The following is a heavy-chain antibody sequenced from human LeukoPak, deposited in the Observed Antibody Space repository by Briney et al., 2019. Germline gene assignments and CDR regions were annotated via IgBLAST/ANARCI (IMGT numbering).Heavy chain of an antibody. V-gene: IGHV3-11*01. CDR1: GFTFSDYY. CDR2: ISNSGSII. D-gene: IGHD2-21*02. J-gene: IGHJ3*02. Sequence: GGSLRFSCAASGFTFSDYYMSWIRQAPGKGLEWVSYISNSGSIIYYADSVKGRFTISRDNAKNLVYLQMNSLRAEDTAVYYCARETLGVTAFDIWGQGTMVTVSS. CDR3: ARETLGVTAFDI.